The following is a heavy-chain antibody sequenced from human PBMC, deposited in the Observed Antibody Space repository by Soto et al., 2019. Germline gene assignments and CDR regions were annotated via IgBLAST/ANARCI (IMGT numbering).Heavy chain of an antibody. V-gene: IGHV3-53*01. J-gene: IGHJ4*02. CDR2: IYSSGST. D-gene: IGHD3-22*01. CDR1: GFTVSSND. CDR3: ARRPLDSSGAY. Sequence: EVQLVESGGDLIQPGGSLRLSCAASGFTVSSNDMSWVRQAPGKGLECVSLIYSSGSTHYADSVQGRFTISRDNSKDTVHPQPTTLSAENTGVYYSARRPLDSSGAYRGQGTLVTVSS.